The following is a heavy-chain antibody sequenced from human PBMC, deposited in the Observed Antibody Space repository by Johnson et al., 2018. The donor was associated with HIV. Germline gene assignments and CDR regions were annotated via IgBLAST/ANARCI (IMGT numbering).Heavy chain of an antibody. D-gene: IGHD6-6*01. CDR2: ISYDGSNK. J-gene: IGHJ3*02. CDR1: GFTFSSYA. CDR3: ARDRGIAARPFRYAFDI. V-gene: IGHV3-30*04. Sequence: QVQLVESGGGVVQPGRSLRLSCAASGFTFSSYAMHWVRQAPGKGLEWVAVISYDGSNKYYADSVKGRFTISRDNSKTTLYLQMNSLRAEDTAVYYCARDRGIAARPFRYAFDIWGQGTMVTVSS.